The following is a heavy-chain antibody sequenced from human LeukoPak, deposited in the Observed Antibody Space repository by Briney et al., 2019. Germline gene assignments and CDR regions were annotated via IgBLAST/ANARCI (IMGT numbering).Heavy chain of an antibody. J-gene: IGHJ5*02. CDR2: INHSGST. V-gene: IGHV4-34*01. D-gene: IGHD3-22*01. Sequence: SETLSLTRAVYGGSFSGYYWSWIRQPPGKGLEWIGEINHSGSTNYNPSLKSRVTISVDTSKNQFSLKLSSVTAADTAVYYCVRYYFDGSGRFDPWGQGTLVTVSS. CDR3: VRYYFDGSGRFDP. CDR1: GGSFSGYY.